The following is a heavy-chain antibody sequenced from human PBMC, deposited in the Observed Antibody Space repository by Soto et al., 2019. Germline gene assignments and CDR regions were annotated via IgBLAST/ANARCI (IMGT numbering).Heavy chain of an antibody. D-gene: IGHD2-2*01. Sequence: ASVKVSCKASGYTFTGYYMHWVRQAPGQGLEWMGWINHNSGGTNYAQKFRGRVTMTRDTSISTDYMELSRLRSDDTAVYYCARAGDCSSTRCYRSYYYYGMHXWGQGTTVTVS. CDR2: INHNSGGT. J-gene: IGHJ6*02. CDR1: GYTFTGYY. CDR3: ARAGDCSSTRCYRSYYYYGMHX. V-gene: IGHV1-2*02.